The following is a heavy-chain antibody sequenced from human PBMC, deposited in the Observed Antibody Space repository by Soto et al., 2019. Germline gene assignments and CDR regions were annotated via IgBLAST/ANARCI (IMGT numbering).Heavy chain of an antibody. Sequence: EVQLVESGGGLVQPGGSLRLPCAASGFTFSSYAMHWVRQAPGKGLEYVSAISSNGGSTYYANSVKGRFTISRDNSKNTLYLQMGSLRAVHMAVYSCARALAAAGKTYYYYYYYMDVWGKGTTVTVSS. CDR3: ARALAAAGKTYYYYYYYMDV. J-gene: IGHJ6*03. CDR1: GFTFSSYA. CDR2: ISSNGGST. D-gene: IGHD6-13*01. V-gene: IGHV3-64*01.